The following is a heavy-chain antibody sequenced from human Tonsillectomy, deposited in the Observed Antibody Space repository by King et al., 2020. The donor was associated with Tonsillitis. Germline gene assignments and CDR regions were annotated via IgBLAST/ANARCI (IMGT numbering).Heavy chain of an antibody. J-gene: IGHJ6*03. D-gene: IGHD1-26*01. V-gene: IGHV3-7*03. CDR1: GFTFRSYW. CDR2: INQDGSEK. Sequence: VQLVESGGGLVQPGGSLRLSCEGSGFTFRSYWMSWVRQAPGKGLEWVGNINQDGSEKYYVGSVKGRFTISRENAKDSLYLQMNSLRAEDTAVYYCARGAGSYSNYMGVWGKGTTVTVSS. CDR3: ARGAGSYSNYMGV.